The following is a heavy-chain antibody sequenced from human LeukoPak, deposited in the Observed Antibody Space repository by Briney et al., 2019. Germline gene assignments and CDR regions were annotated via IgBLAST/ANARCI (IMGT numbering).Heavy chain of an antibody. V-gene: IGHV3-23*01. CDR3: AKSREQPWNFDY. J-gene: IGHJ4*02. Sequence: PGGSLRLSCAVSGFSVSTYDMAWVRQAPGKGLDWVSAIGHTGTSTFYADSVKGRFTISRDNSRNTLYLYMNSLTADDTAIYYCAKSREQPWNFDYWGPGTPVTVSS. D-gene: IGHD1/OR15-1a*01. CDR1: GFSVSTYD. CDR2: IGHTGTST.